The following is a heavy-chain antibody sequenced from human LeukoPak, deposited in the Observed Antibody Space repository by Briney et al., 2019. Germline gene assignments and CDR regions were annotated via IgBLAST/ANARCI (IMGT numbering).Heavy chain of an antibody. CDR3: ANDIFRQQLVREYFDY. V-gene: IGHV3-30*02. D-gene: IGHD6-13*01. J-gene: IGHJ4*02. Sequence: PGGSLRLSCAASGFTFSSYGMHWVRQAPGKGLEWVAFIRYDGSNKYYADSVKGRFTISRDNSKNTLYLQMNSLRAEDTAVYYCANDIFRQQLVREYFDYWGQGTLVTVSS. CDR1: GFTFSSYG. CDR2: IRYDGSNK.